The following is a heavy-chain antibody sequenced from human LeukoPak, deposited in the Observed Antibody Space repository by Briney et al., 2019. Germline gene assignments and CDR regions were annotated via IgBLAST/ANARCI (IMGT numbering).Heavy chain of an antibody. CDR2: IYYSGST. CDR3: ARGPVYYYDSSLQRPQDAFDI. D-gene: IGHD3-22*01. V-gene: IGHV4-31*11. J-gene: IGHJ3*02. Sequence: SETLSLTCAVSGGSISSGGYYWSWIRQHPGKGLEWIGYIYYSGSTYYNPSLKSRVTISVDTSKNQFSLKLSSVTAADTAVYYCARGPVYYYDSSLQRPQDAFDIWGQGTMVTVSS. CDR1: GGSISSGGYY.